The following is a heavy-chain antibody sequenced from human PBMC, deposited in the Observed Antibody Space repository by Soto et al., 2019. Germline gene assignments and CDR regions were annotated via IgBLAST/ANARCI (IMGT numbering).Heavy chain of an antibody. D-gene: IGHD6-13*01. J-gene: IGHJ5*02. CDR1: GFTFSSYA. Sequence: GGSLRLSCAASGFTFSSYATSWVRQAPGKGLEWVSSITGSGGSTYYVDSVKGRFTISRDNSKNTLYLQMNSLRAEDTAVYYCAKEPGIAAAASYNWFDPWGQGTLVTVSS. CDR2: ITGSGGST. CDR3: AKEPGIAAAASYNWFDP. V-gene: IGHV3-23*01.